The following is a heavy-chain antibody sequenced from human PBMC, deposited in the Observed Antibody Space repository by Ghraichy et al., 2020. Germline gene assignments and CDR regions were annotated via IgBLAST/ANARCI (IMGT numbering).Heavy chain of an antibody. CDR1: GFTFSNYA. J-gene: IGHJ4*02. D-gene: IGHD3-10*01. CDR2: ISGSGGST. V-gene: IGHV3-23*01. CDR3: AKDRGNIDYYFDY. Sequence: GGSLRLSCAASGFTFSNYAMSWVRQAPGKGLEWVSGISGSGGSTYYADSVKGRFTISRDNSKNTLLLQMNSLRAEDTAVYYCAKDRGNIDYYFDYWGQGTLVTVSS.